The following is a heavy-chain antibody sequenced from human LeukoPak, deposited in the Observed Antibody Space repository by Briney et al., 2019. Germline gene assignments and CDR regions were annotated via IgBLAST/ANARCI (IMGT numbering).Heavy chain of an antibody. CDR3: ARDALYHYYDSSHLPPSH. D-gene: IGHD3-22*01. Sequence: GASVKVSCKASGYTSTGYYMHWVRQAPGQGLEWMGIINPSGGSTSYAQKFQGRVTMTRDTSTSTAYMELSSLRSEDTAVYYCARDALYHYYDSSHLPPSHWGQGTLVTVSS. CDR2: INPSGGST. CDR1: GYTSTGYY. V-gene: IGHV1-46*01. J-gene: IGHJ1*01.